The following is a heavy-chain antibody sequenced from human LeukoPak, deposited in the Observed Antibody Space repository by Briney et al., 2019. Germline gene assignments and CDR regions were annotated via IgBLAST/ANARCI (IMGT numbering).Heavy chain of an antibody. CDR2: IKSKSDGGAT. J-gene: IGHJ4*02. V-gene: IGHV3-15*01. Sequence: GGSLRLSCVASGFTFSYAWMNWVRQAPGKWLEWVGRIKSKSDGGATDYTAPVKGRFTISRDDSENTLYLRMNSLGTEDTGVYYCYTVLVWGGYDAKETDKWGQGTLVTVSS. D-gene: IGHD5-12*01. CDR3: YTVLVWGGYDAKETDK. CDR1: GFTFSYAW.